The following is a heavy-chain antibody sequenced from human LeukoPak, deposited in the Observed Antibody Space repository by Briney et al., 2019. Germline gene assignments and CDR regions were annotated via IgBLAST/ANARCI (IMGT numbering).Heavy chain of an antibody. Sequence: KPSETLSLTCTVSGGSISSYYWSWIRQPPGKGLEWIGYVYYSGSTTYNPSLKSRVTISVDTSKNQFSLKLSSVTAADTAVYSCARAPYTSGFYFFDPWGQGTLVTVSS. V-gene: IGHV4-59*13. CDR2: VYYSGST. D-gene: IGHD3-22*01. J-gene: IGHJ5*02. CDR3: ARAPYTSGFYFFDP. CDR1: GGSISSYY.